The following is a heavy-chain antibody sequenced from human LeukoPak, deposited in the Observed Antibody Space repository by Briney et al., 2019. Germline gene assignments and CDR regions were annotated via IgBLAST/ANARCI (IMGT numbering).Heavy chain of an antibody. V-gene: IGHV3-74*01. CDR1: GFTFSSYW. CDR3: SREGHQLVGGWFDP. Sequence: PGGSLRLSCAASGFTFSSYWMHWVRQAPGKGLVWVSRINSDGSSTSYADSVKGRFTISRDNAKNTLYLQMNSLRAEDTAVYYCSREGHQLVGGWFDPWGQGTLVTVSS. CDR2: INSDGSST. J-gene: IGHJ5*02. D-gene: IGHD6-13*01.